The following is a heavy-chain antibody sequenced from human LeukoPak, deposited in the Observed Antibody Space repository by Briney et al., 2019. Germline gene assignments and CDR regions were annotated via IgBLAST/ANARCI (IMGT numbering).Heavy chain of an antibody. Sequence: VASVKVSCKASGYTFTSYAMHWVRQAPGQRLEWMGWINAGNGNTKYSQKFQGRVTITRDTSASTAYMELSSLRSEDTAVYYCARDSDSSEPFDYWGQGTLVTVSS. CDR2: INAGNGNT. V-gene: IGHV1-3*01. D-gene: IGHD6-19*01. CDR3: ARDSDSSEPFDY. J-gene: IGHJ4*02. CDR1: GYTFTSYA.